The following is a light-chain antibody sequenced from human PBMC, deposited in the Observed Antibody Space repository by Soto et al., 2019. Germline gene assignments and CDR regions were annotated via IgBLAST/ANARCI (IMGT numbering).Light chain of an antibody. CDR3: QKYNSAPRT. Sequence: DIQMTQSPSSLSVSVGDRVTITCRASLPISNYLAFYHHKPGKTPNLLIYAASIFPAFVPSRFSGSCSGTDFTPTISSLQPEDVAAYYCQKYNSAPRTFGGGTKVDIK. V-gene: IGKV1-27*01. CDR1: LPISNY. J-gene: IGKJ4*01. CDR2: AAS.